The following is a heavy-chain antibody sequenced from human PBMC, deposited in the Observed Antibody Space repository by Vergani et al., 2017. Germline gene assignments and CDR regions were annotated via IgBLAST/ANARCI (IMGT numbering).Heavy chain of an antibody. V-gene: IGHV4-39*01. CDR1: GGSFSNSGYY. D-gene: IGHD3-22*01. J-gene: IGHJ4*02. Sequence: QLQLQESGPGLVKPSETLSLTCTVSGGSFSNSGYYWGWIRQPPGKGLEWIGSIYYSGSTYYNPSLESRLTISVDTSKNQFSLKLSFVTAADTAVYFCASRLSYVISVYDWGQGTLVTVSS. CDR2: IYYSGST. CDR3: ASRLSYVISVYD.